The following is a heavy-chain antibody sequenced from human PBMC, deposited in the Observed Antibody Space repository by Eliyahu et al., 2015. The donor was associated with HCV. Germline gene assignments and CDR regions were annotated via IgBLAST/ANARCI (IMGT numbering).Heavy chain of an antibody. Sequence: QVQLQQWGAGLLKPSETLSLTCAVYGGSFSGYYWSWIRQPPGKGLEWIGEINHSGSTNYNPSLKSRVTISVDTSKNQFSLKLSSVTAADTAVYYCARTQYDILTGPAGVYFDYWGQGTLVTVSS. CDR3: ARTQYDILTGPAGVYFDY. V-gene: IGHV4-34*01. CDR2: INHSGST. CDR1: GGSFSGYY. D-gene: IGHD3-9*01. J-gene: IGHJ4*02.